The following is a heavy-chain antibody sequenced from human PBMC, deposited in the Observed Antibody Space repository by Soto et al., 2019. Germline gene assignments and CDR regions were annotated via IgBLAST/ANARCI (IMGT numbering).Heavy chain of an antibody. J-gene: IGHJ4*02. Sequence: SETLSLTCTVSGGSISSYYWSWIRQPPGKGLEWIGYIYYSGSTNYNPSLKSRVTMSVDTSKNQFSLKLNSVTAADTAVYYCARHRGYCSSTSCYGHFDYWGQGTLVTVSS. V-gene: IGHV4-59*08. CDR1: GGSISSYY. CDR2: IYYSGST. CDR3: ARHRGYCSSTSCYGHFDY. D-gene: IGHD2-2*01.